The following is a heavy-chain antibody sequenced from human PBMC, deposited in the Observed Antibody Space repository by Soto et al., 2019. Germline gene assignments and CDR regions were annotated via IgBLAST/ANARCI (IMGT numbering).Heavy chain of an antibody. V-gene: IGHV3-30*18. D-gene: IGHD5-12*01. CDR3: AKDPGYGLDY. CDR1: GFTFSTYG. CDR2: ISSDGSNK. J-gene: IGHJ4*02. Sequence: QVQLVESGGGVVQPGRSLRLSCAGSGFTFSTYGMHWVRQAPGKGLEWVAVISSDGSNKYYADSVKGRFTISRDISKXXXXXXMNSLRAEDXXVYYCAKDPGYGLDYWGQGTLVTVSS.